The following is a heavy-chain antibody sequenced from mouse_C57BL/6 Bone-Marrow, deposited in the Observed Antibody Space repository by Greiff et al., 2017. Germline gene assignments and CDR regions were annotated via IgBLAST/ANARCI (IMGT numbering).Heavy chain of an antibody. CDR1: GFNINNTY. CDR2: IDPANGNT. D-gene: IGHD1-1*01. Sequence: EVQLQQSVAELVRPGASVKLSCTASGFNINNTYMHWVKQRPEQGLEWIGRIDPANGNTKYAPKFQGKAPITADTSSNTASLQLSSLTSEDTDIYICARSDSRRGYAMDYWGQGTSVTVSS. V-gene: IGHV14-3*01. CDR3: ARSDSRRGYAMDY. J-gene: IGHJ4*01.